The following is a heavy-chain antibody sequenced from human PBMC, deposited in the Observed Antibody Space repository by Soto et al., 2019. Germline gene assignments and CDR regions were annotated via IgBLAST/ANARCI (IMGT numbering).Heavy chain of an antibody. CDR2: INHSGST. J-gene: IGHJ5*02. CDR3: ARGPHIVVVTACVRFHP. CDR1: GGSFSGYY. V-gene: IGHV4-34*01. Sequence: SETLSLTCVVYGGSFSGYYWSWIRQPLGKGLEWIGEINHSGSTNYNPSLKSRVTISVDTSKNQFSLRLSSVTAADTAVYYCARGPHIVVVTACVRFHPWGQGTLVTVSS. D-gene: IGHD2-21*02.